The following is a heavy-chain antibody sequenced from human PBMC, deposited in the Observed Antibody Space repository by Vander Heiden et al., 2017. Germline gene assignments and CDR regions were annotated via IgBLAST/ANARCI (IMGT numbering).Heavy chain of an antibody. CDR2: IIPIFGTA. D-gene: IGHD2-15*01. V-gene: IGHV1-69*06. CDR1: GGHFSSYA. J-gene: IGHJ5*02. Sequence: QVHLVQSGAEVKTPGSPVKVPCTASGGHFSSYAISWVRQAPGQGLEWMGGIIPIFGTANYAQKFQGRVTITADKSTSTAYMELSSLRSEDTAVYYCARGLAARDPSNWFDPWGQGTLVTVSS. CDR3: ARGLAARDPSNWFDP.